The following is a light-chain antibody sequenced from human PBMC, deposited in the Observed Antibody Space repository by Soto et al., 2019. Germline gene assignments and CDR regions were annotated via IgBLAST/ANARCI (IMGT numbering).Light chain of an antibody. J-gene: IGKJ4*01. CDR3: KQYVTWLLGT. CDR2: GAS. CDR1: QSVSSN. V-gene: IGKV3-15*01. Sequence: EIFMRRSPATLSFSXXXXSXLXVXASQSVSSNLAWYQQKPGQAPRLLIYGASTRATGIPARFSGSGSGTEFTLTISSLQSEDFGVYYCKQYVTWLLGTVGGGTKVDIK.